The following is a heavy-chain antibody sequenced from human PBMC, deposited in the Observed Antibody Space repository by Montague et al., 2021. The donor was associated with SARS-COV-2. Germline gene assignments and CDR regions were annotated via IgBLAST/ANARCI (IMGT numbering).Heavy chain of an antibody. D-gene: IGHD1-26*01. CDR3: AREDDSGGDGLRGMDV. Sequence: TLSLTCTVSGGSISSGSYYWTWIRQPAGKGLEWIGRIYTSGSTNYNPSLKSRVTISVDRSKNQFSLKLSSVTAADTAVYYCAREDDSGGDGLRGMDVGGQGTRVAVAS. V-gene: IGHV4-61*02. J-gene: IGHJ6*02. CDR1: GGSISSGSYY. CDR2: IYTSGST.